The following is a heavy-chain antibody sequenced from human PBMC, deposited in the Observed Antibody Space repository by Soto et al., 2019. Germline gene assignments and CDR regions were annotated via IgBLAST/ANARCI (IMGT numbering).Heavy chain of an antibody. V-gene: IGHV3-21*01. Sequence: PGGSLRLSCAASGFTFSSYSMNWVRQAPGKGLEWVPSISSSSSYIYYADSVKGRFTISRDNAKNSLYLQMNSLRAEDTAVYYCARDLVLGWNPVHFGNWGQGTLVTVSS. D-gene: IGHD6-6*01. CDR2: ISSSSSYI. CDR1: GFTFSSYS. J-gene: IGHJ4*02. CDR3: ARDLVLGWNPVHFGN.